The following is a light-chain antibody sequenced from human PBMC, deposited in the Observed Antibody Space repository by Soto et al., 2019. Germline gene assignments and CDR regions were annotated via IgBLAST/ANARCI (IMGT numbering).Light chain of an antibody. CDR2: EVN. J-gene: IGLJ2*01. Sequence: QSALTQPPSASGSPGQSVTISCTGTSSAVAGYNYVSWYQQHPGKAPKLMIYEVNKWPSGVPDRFSGSKSGTTSSLTVSGLQAEDEADYYCSSYTGSNDVVFGGATKLTVL. CDR1: SSAVAGYNY. CDR3: SSYTGSNDVV. V-gene: IGLV2-8*01.